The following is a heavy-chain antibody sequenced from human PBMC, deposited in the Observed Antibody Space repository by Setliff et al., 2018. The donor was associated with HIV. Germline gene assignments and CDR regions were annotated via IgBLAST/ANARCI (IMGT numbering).Heavy chain of an antibody. CDR3: ARDRVMSAVKFWYFDL. Sequence: SETLSLTCGVSGYSISSDYCWGWIRQPPGKGLEWIGNMCHGGNNNYYNPSLKSRLSISVETSKNQFSLKLSSVTAADTAVYYCARDRVMSAVKFWYFDLWGRGTLVTVSS. V-gene: IGHV4-38-2*02. J-gene: IGHJ2*01. CDR1: GYSISSDYC. D-gene: IGHD2-8*01. CDR2: MCHGGNNN.